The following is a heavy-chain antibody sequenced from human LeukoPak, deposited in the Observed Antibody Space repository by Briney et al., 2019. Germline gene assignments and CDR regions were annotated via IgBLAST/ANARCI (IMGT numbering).Heavy chain of an antibody. CDR1: GYMFTGNY. D-gene: IGHD5-12*01. J-gene: IGHJ4*02. Sequence: ASVKVSCKASGYMFTGNYMHWVRQAPGKGLEWMGWINPNNGGTNYAQKFQGRVTMTRDTSISTAYMELSRLTSDDTAVYYCVRDYFRGDIVATIMDFWGQGTLVTVSS. CDR2: INPNNGGT. V-gene: IGHV1-2*02. CDR3: VRDYFRGDIVATIMDF.